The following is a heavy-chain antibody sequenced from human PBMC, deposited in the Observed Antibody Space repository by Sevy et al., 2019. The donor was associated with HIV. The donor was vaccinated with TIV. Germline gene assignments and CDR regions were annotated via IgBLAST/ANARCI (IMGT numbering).Heavy chain of an antibody. V-gene: IGHV3-23*01. J-gene: IGHJ5*02. D-gene: IGHD2-2*01. CDR2: ISGSGGST. Sequence: GGSLRLSCAASGFTFSSYAMSWVRQAPGKGLEWVSAISGSGGSTYYADSVKGRFIISRDNSKNTLYLQMNSLRAEDTAVYYCAKDRRIVVVPAAIGFFNPWGQGTLVTVSS. CDR1: GFTFSSYA. CDR3: AKDRRIVVVPAAIGFFNP.